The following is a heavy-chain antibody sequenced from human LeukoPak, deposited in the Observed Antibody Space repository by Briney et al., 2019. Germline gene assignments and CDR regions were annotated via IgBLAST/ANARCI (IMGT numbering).Heavy chain of an antibody. CDR2: IRSKAYGGTT. V-gene: IGHV3-49*04. CDR1: GFTFGDYS. J-gene: IGHJ4*02. CDR3: SRDQYRYNYGSGSSGLFDY. D-gene: IGHD3-10*01. Sequence: GGSLRLSCTASGFTFGDYSMNWVRQAPGKGLEWVGFIRSKAYGGTTDYAASVKGRFTISRDDSQRIAYLQMNSLKTEDTAVYYCSRDQYRYNYGSGSSGLFDYWGQGTLVTVSS.